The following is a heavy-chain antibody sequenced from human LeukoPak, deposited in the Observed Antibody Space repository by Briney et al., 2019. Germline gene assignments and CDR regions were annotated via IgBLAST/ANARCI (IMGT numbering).Heavy chain of an antibody. Sequence: GGSLRLSCAVSGFTFSSYSMNWVRQAPGRGLEWVSHITASGTAMFYADSVKGRFTISRDNSKNTLYLQMNSLRAEDTAVYYCAKAGTDYGDYGEAAFDIWGQGTMVTVSS. J-gene: IGHJ3*02. D-gene: IGHD4-17*01. CDR1: GFTFSSYS. CDR2: ITASGTAM. V-gene: IGHV3-23*01. CDR3: AKAGTDYGDYGEAAFDI.